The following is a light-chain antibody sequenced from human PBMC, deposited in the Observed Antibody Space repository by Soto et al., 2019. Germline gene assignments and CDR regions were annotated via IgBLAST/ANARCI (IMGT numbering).Light chain of an antibody. CDR1: QSVSSY. J-gene: IGKJ2*01. CDR3: QQRSSWPRT. CDR2: DAS. Sequence: EIVLTQSPATLSLSPGERATLSCRASQSVSSYLAWYQQKPGQTPRLLIYDASNRATSIPARFSVSGSGTDFTLTISSLEPEDLAVYYCQQRSSWPRTFGQGTKVEIK. V-gene: IGKV3-11*01.